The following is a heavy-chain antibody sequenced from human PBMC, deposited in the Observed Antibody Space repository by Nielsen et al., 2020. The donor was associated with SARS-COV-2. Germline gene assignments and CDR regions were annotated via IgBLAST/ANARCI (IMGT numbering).Heavy chain of an antibody. CDR3: ASGGVVPAAMGDHGVVATKGYYGMDV. CDR2: FDPEDGET. J-gene: IGHJ6*02. D-gene: IGHD2-2*01. CDR1: GYTLTELS. V-gene: IGHV1-24*01. Sequence: ASVKVSCKVSGYTLTELSMHWVRQAPGKGLEWMGGFDPEDGETIYAQKFQGRVTMTEDTSTDTAYMELRSLRSDDTAVYYCASGGVVPAAMGDHGVVATKGYYGMDVWGQGTTVTVSS.